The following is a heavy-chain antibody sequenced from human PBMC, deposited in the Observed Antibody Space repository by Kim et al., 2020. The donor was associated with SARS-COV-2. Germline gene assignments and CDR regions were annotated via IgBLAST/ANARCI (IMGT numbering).Heavy chain of an antibody. V-gene: IGHV1-3*01. J-gene: IGHJ4*02. Sequence: ASVKVSCKASGYTFTSYAFHWVRQAPGQSXEWMGXXXADNGNTKYSQXFQGRVTITXXTSASTAYMDLSSLKSEDTAVYYGARNEDYWGQGTLVTVSS. CDR2: XXADNGNT. CDR3: ARNEDY. CDR1: GYTFTSYA.